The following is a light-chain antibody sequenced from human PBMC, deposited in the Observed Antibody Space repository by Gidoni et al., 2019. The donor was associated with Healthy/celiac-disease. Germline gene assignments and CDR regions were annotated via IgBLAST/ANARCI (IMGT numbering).Light chain of an antibody. CDR3: SSYTSSSTLFYV. CDR2: DVS. J-gene: IGLJ1*01. Sequence: QSALTQPTSVSGSPGQPITISCTGTSSDVGGYNYVSWYKQHPGKAHTLMIYDVSNRPSGVSNRFSGSKSGNTASLTISWLQAEYEADYYCSSYTSSSTLFYVFGTGAKVTVL. CDR1: SSDVGGYNY. V-gene: IGLV2-14*03.